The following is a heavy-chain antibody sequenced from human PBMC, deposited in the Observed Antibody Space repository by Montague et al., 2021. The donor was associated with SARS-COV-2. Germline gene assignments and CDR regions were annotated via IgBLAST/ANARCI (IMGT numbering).Heavy chain of an antibody. CDR3: ASGNRNYYYGMDV. J-gene: IGHJ6*02. V-gene: IGHV3-21*01. D-gene: IGHD3-10*01. Sequence: SLRLSCAASGFTLSSYSMNWVRQAPGKGLEWVSSISSSSSYIYYADSVMGRFTISRDNAKNSLYLQMNSLRAEDTAVYYCASGNRNYYYGMDVWGQGTTVTVSS. CDR2: ISSSSSYI. CDR1: GFTLSSYS.